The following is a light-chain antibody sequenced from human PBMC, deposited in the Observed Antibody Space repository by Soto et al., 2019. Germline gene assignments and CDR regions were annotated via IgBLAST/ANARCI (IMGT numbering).Light chain of an antibody. Sequence: QTVVRQPPSVSGAPGQRVTISCSGSISNIGAGFDVHWYQQLPGTAPKLLIYVDDSRPSGVPDRFSGSKSGSSASLAITGLQAEDEADYYCQSYDSRLTAVVFGGGTKLNVL. V-gene: IGLV1-40*01. CDR1: ISNIGAGFD. CDR3: QSYDSRLTAVV. CDR2: VDD. J-gene: IGLJ2*01.